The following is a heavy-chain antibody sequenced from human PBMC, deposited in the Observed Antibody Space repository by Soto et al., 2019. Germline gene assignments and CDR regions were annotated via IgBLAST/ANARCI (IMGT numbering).Heavy chain of an antibody. CDR1: GGSISSGGYS. CDR3: AREARPSVWYFDY. Sequence: SETLSLTCAVSGGSISSGGYSWSWIRQPPGKGLEWIGYIYHSGSTYYNPSLKSRVTVSVDRSKNQFSLKLSSVTAADTAVYYWAREARPSVWYFDYWGKETGVTVT. CDR2: IYHSGST. D-gene: IGHD2-21*01. J-gene: IGHJ4*02. V-gene: IGHV4-30-2*01.